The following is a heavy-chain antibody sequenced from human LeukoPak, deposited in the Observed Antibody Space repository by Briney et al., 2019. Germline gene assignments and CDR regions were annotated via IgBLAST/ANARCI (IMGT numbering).Heavy chain of an antibody. V-gene: IGHV4-4*07. CDR1: GGSISSYY. CDR2: IYSSGST. J-gene: IGHJ5*02. Sequence: SETLSLTCTVSGGSISSYYWSWIRQPAGKGLEWIGRIYSSGSTNYNPSLKSRVTMSVDTSKNQFSLKLTSVTAADTAVYYCARDRVAAGNWFDPWGQGTLVTVSS. D-gene: IGHD6-13*01. CDR3: ARDRVAAGNWFDP.